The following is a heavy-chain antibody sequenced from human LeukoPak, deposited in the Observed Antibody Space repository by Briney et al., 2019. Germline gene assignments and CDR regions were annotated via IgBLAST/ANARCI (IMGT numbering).Heavy chain of an antibody. D-gene: IGHD1-1*01. CDR2: ISPGGGTT. V-gene: IGHV3-23*01. Sequence: GGSLRLSCAVSGFAFGSEAMSWVRQSPARGLEWVASISPGGGTTYYADYVKGRFIISRDNSNNTLSVQMNSLRAEDTAVYYCAKSRLGSANWALQIFDNWGQGALVTVSS. CDR1: GFAFGSEA. J-gene: IGHJ4*02. CDR3: AKSRLGSANWALQIFDN.